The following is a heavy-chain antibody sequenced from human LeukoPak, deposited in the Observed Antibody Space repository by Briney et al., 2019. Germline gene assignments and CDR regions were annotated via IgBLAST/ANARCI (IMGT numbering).Heavy chain of an antibody. CDR1: GFTFSSYA. CDR2: ISGDGGST. J-gene: IGHJ4*02. V-gene: IGHV3-23*01. CDR3: AREYSSSHSSYFDY. Sequence: PGGSLRLSCAASGFTFSSYAMSWVRQAPGKGLEGVSVISGDGGSTYYADSVKGRFTISRDNSKNTLYLQMNSLRAEDTAVYYCAREYSSSHSSYFDYCGQRTLVTVSS. D-gene: IGHD6-6*01.